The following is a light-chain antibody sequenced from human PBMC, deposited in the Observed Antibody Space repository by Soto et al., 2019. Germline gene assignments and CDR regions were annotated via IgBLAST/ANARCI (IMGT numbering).Light chain of an antibody. V-gene: IGKV3-15*01. J-gene: IGKJ1*01. Sequence: EILMTQSPATLSVSPGERATLSCGASHSVSSNLAWYQQKPGQAPRLLIYDTSTRATGIPARFSGSGSGTEFTLTISSLQSEDSAAYYCLQDINYPWTCGQGTKVDIK. CDR1: HSVSSN. CDR3: LQDINYPWT. CDR2: DTS.